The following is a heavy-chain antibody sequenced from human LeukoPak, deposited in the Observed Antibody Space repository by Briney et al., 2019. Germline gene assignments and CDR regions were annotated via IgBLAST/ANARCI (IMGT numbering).Heavy chain of an antibody. V-gene: IGHV4-61*01. CDR2: IYYSGST. CDR3: ARDRLAQQLVGYYYYYGMDV. D-gene: IGHD6-13*01. CDR1: GGSVRSGSYY. Sequence: PSETLSLTCTVSGGSVRSGSYYWSWIRQPPGKGLEWIGYIYYSGSTNYNPSLKSRVTISVDTSKNQFSLKLSSVTAADTAVYYCARDRLAQQLVGYYYYYGMDVWGKGTTVTVSS. J-gene: IGHJ6*04.